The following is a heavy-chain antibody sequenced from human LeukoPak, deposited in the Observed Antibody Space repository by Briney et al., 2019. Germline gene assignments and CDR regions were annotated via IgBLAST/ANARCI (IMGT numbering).Heavy chain of an antibody. Sequence: RASETLSLTCTVSGGSISSSSYYWGWIRQPPGKGLEWIGSIYYSGSTYYNPSLKSRVTISVDTSKNQFSLKLSSVTAADTAVYYCARQLGSSGWYEYCYFDLWGRGTLVTVSS. J-gene: IGHJ2*01. CDR1: GGSISSSSYY. V-gene: IGHV4-39*01. CDR2: IYYSGST. CDR3: ARQLGSSGWYEYCYFDL. D-gene: IGHD6-19*01.